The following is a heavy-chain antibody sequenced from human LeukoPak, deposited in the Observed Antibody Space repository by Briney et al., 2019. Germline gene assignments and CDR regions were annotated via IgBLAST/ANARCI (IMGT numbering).Heavy chain of an antibody. CDR1: GGSISSYY. V-gene: IGHV4-4*07. D-gene: IGHD2-2*02. Sequence: ASETLSLTCTVSGGSISSYYWSWIRQPAGKGLEWIGRIYTSGSTNYNPSLKSRVTMSVDTSKNQFSLKLSSVTAADTAVYYCAREVGYCSSTSCYTLDYWGQGTLVTVSS. CDR3: AREVGYCSSTSCYTLDY. CDR2: IYTSGST. J-gene: IGHJ4*02.